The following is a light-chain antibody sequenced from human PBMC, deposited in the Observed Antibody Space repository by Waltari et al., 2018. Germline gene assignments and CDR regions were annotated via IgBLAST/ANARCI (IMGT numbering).Light chain of an antibody. CDR3: QQYYSIPLS. J-gene: IGKJ4*01. Sequence: DIVVIQSPDSLAVSLGERATINCKSSQSVLSSSKNKNYLAWYQQKPGQPPKLLIYWASTRESGVPDRFSGSGSGTEFTLTISSLQAEDVALYYCQQYYSIPLSFGGGTKVEIK. CDR1: QSVLSSSKNKNY. V-gene: IGKV4-1*01. CDR2: WAS.